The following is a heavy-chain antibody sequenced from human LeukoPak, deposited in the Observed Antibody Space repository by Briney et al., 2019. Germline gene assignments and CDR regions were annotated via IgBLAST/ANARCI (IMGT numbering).Heavy chain of an antibody. J-gene: IGHJ3*02. CDR1: GGSISSSSYY. V-gene: IGHV4-39*01. Sequence: PSETLSLTCTVSGGSISSSSYYWGWIRQPPGKGLEWIGSIYYSGSTYYNPSLKSRVTISVDTSKNQFSLKLSSVTAADTAVYYCARPLERIYNWNDGYAFDIWGQGTMVTVSS. D-gene: IGHD1-1*01. CDR3: ARPLERIYNWNDGYAFDI. CDR2: IYYSGST.